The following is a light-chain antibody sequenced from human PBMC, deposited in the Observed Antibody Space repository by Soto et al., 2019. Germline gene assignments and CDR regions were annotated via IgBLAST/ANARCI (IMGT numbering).Light chain of an antibody. Sequence: EIVLTQSPGTLSLSPGERATLSCRASQSVSSSYLAWYQQQPGQATRLLIYGASIRATGIPDRLSGSGSGTAFTLNISRLEPEDFAVYYCQQYDSSPLTFGGGTKVQIK. J-gene: IGKJ4*01. V-gene: IGKV3-20*01. CDR1: QSVSSSY. CDR2: GAS. CDR3: QQYDSSPLT.